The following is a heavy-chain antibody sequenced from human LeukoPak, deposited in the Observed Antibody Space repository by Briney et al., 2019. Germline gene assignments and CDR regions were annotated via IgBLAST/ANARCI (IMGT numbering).Heavy chain of an antibody. D-gene: IGHD3-3*01. J-gene: IGHJ3*02. V-gene: IGHV4-34*01. Sequence: SETLSLTCAVYGGSFSGYYWSWIRQPLGKGLEWIGEINHSGSTNYNPSLKSRVTISVDTSKNQFFLKLSSVTAADTAVYYCARGPITIFGVVTPDAFDIWGQGTMVTVSS. CDR3: ARGPITIFGVVTPDAFDI. CDR2: INHSGST. CDR1: GGSFSGYY.